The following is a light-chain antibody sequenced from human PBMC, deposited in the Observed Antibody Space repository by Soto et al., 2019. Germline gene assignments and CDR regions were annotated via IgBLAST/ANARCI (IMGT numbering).Light chain of an antibody. J-gene: IGKJ5*01. CDR1: QSISSW. CDR2: RAS. CDR3: QQYNSYALT. V-gene: IGKV1-5*03. Sequence: DIQMTQSPSTLSASVGDRVTITCRASQSISSWLAWYQHQPGRAPRLLISRASTLESGVPPRFSGSGFGTEFTLTIDSLQSDDFGTYYCQQYNSYALTFGQGTRLEIK.